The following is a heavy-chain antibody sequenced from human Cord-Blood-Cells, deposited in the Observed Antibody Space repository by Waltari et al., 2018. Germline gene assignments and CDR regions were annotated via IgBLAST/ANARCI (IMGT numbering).Heavy chain of an antibody. CDR2: IYSGGST. J-gene: IGHJ2*01. CDR3: ARDGGLAGYWYFDL. V-gene: IGHV3-53*01. Sequence: EVQLVESGGGLIQPGGSLRLSCAASGFTVSSTYMIWVRQAPGKGLEWVSVIYSGGSTYYADSVKGRFTISRDNSKNTLYLQMNSLRAEDTAVYYCARDGGLAGYWYFDLWGRGTLVTVSS. CDR1: GFTVSSTY. D-gene: IGHD3-16*01.